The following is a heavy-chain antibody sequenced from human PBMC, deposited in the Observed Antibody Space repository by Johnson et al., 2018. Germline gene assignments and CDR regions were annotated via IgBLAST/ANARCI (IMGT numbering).Heavy chain of an antibody. CDR1: GSSFRNSG. D-gene: IGHD4-23*01. CDR3: AKYHDGNSVAFDS. V-gene: IGHV3-30*18. Sequence: QVQLQESGGGVVQPGRSLRLSCAASGSSFRNSGMHWVRQAPGKGLEWVAVISYDVSNKYYADSVKGRFTISRDNSKNTLYLKMNSLGTQDTAVYYCAKYHDGNSVAFDSWGQWTMVTVSS. CDR2: ISYDVSNK. J-gene: IGHJ3*02.